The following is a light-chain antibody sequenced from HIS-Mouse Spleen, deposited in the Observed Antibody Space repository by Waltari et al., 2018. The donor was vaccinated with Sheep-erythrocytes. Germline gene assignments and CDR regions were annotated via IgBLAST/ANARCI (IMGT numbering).Light chain of an antibody. CDR1: SLRSYY. V-gene: IGLV3-19*01. CDR2: GKN. CDR3: NSRDSSGNHLGVV. J-gene: IGLJ2*01. Sequence: SSELTQDPAVSVALGQTVRITCQGDSLRSYYASWFQQKPGQAPVLVIYGKNNRPLGIPDRVSGSSSGKTGSLTITGAQAEDEADFYCNSRDSSGNHLGVVFGGGTKLTVL.